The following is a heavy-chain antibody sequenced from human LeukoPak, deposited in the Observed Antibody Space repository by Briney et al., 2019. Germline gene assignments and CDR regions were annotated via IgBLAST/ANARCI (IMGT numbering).Heavy chain of an antibody. CDR2: ISSRSTYI. CDR1: GFTFSTYS. D-gene: IGHD5-18*01. CDR3: SRLRGGGIQLWSDS. Sequence: GGSLRLSCAASGFTFSTYSMNWVRQAPGKGLEWVSAISSRSTYIYYADSVKGRFTISRDNAKNSLYLQMDSLRTEDTALYFCSRLRGGGIQLWSDSWGRGTLVTVSS. J-gene: IGHJ4*02. V-gene: IGHV3-21*01.